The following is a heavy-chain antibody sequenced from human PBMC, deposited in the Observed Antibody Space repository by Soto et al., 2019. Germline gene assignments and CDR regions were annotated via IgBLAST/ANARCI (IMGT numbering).Heavy chain of an antibody. V-gene: IGHV1-18*01. CDR3: AREVGITIFGVVTGLDY. CDR1: GYTFTSYG. CDR2: ISAYNGNT. D-gene: IGHD3-3*01. Sequence: QVQLVQSGAEVKKPGSSVKVSCKASGYTFTSYGISWVRQAPGQGLEWMGWISAYNGNTNYAQKLQGRVTMTTDTSTSTAYMELRSLRSDDTAVYYCAREVGITIFGVVTGLDYWGQGTLVTVSS. J-gene: IGHJ4*02.